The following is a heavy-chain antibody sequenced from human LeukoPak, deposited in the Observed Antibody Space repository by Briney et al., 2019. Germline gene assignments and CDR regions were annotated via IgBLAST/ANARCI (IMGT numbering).Heavy chain of an antibody. V-gene: IGHV4-34*01. D-gene: IGHD1-26*01. CDR2: INHSGST. J-gene: IGHJ4*02. Sequence: SETLSLTCAVYGGSFRGYYWSWIRQPPGKGLEWIGEINHSGSTNYNPSLKSRVTISVDTSKSQFSLKLSSVTAADTAVYYCARHGEPLFDYWGQGTLVTVSS. CDR3: ARHGEPLFDY. CDR1: GGSFRGYY.